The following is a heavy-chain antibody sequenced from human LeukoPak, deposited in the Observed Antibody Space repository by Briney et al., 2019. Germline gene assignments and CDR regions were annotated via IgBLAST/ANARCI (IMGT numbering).Heavy chain of an antibody. D-gene: IGHD3-3*01. J-gene: IGHJ6*02. CDR3: ARARTYYDFWSGYYSFYYYYGMDV. CDR2: MNPNSGNT. V-gene: IGHV1-8*02. Sequence: ASVNVSCKASGYTFTSYAMHWVRQATGQGLEWMGWMNPNSGNTGYAQKFQGRVTMTRNTSISTAYMELSSLRSEDTAVYYCARARTYYDFWSGYYSFYYYYGMDVWGQGTTVTVSS. CDR1: GYTFTSYA.